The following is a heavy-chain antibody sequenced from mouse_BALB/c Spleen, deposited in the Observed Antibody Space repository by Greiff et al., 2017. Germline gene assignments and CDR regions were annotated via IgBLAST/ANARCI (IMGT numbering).Heavy chain of an antibody. CDR3: ARGEGGNTAWFAY. J-gene: IGHJ3*01. CDR1: GFTFSDYY. V-gene: IGHV5-4*02. CDR2: ISDGGSYT. D-gene: IGHD1-1*02. Sequence: VESGGGLVKPGGSLKLSCAASGFTFSDYYMYWVRQTPEKRLEWVATISDGGSYTYYPDSVKGRFTISRDNAKNNLYLQMSSLKSEDTAMYYCARGEGGNTAWFAYWGQGTLVTVSA.